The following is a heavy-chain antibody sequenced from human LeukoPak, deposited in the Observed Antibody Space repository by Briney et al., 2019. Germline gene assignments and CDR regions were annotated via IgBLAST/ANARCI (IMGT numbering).Heavy chain of an antibody. J-gene: IGHJ4*02. CDR1: GFTLSSYW. Sequence: PGGSLRLSCAASGFTLSSYWMSWVRQAPGKGLEWVANIKQDGSEKYYVDSVKGRFTISRDNGKNSLYLQMNGLRAEDTAVYYCARGDSYGSPCWGQGTLVTVSS. CDR2: IKQDGSEK. D-gene: IGHD5-18*01. CDR3: ARGDSYGSPC. V-gene: IGHV3-7*01.